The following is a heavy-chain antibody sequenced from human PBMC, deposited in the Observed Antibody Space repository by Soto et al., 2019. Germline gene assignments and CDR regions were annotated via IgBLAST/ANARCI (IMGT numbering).Heavy chain of an antibody. D-gene: IGHD6-13*01. J-gene: IGHJ4*02. CDR2: INPSGGST. CDR3: ARDIYMAAAGTAYDY. Sequence: GASVKVSCKASGYTFTKHYMHWVRQAPGQGLEWMGVINPSGGSTSYAQKLEGWVTMTRDTSINTAYLELNGLTSDDTAIYYCARDIYMAAAGTAYDYWGQGTLVTVSS. CDR1: GYTFTKHY. V-gene: IGHV1-46*01.